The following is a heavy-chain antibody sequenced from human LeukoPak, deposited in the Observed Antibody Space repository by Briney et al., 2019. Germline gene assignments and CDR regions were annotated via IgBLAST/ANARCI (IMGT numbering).Heavy chain of an antibody. D-gene: IGHD3-16*01. CDR2: ISPDGTKT. CDR1: GLSLSDFW. V-gene: IGHV3-74*01. Sequence: GGSLRLSCAASGLSLSDFWMHWVRQVPGKGLVWVSRISPDGTKTRYADFVEGRFIISRDNAKNALYLQMNNLRVDDTAMYYCASQGGYWGQGTLVAVSS. CDR3: ASQGGY. J-gene: IGHJ4*02.